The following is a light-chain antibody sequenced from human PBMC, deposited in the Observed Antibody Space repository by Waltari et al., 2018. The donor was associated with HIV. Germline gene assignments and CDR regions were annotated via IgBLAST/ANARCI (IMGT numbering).Light chain of an antibody. J-gene: IGKJ2*01. CDR3: QQRSNWPPL. V-gene: IGKV3-11*01. CDR1: QSVSSY. CDR2: DAS. Sequence: EIVLTQSPATLSLSPGERATLSCRASQSVSSYLAWYQQKPGQAPRLLIYDASNRATGIPARFSGSGSGTDFTLTISSLEPEDFAVYYCQQRSNWPPLFGQGTKLEIK.